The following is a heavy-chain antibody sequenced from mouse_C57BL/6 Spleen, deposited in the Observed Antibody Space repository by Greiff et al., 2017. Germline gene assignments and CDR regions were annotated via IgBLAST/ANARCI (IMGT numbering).Heavy chain of an antibody. CDR1: GYTFTSYW. D-gene: IGHD2-2*01. J-gene: IGHJ4*01. CDR3: ARGGYGYDRGMDY. CDR2: IDPSDSET. Sequence: VQLQQPGAELVRPGSSVKLSCKASGYTFTSYWMHWVKQRPIQGLEWIGNIDPSDSETHYNQKFKDKATLTVDKSSSTAYMQLSSLTSEDSAVYYCARGGYGYDRGMDYWGQGTSVTVSS. V-gene: IGHV1-52*01.